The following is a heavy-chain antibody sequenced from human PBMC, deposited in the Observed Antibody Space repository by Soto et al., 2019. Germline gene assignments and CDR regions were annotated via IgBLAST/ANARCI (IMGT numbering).Heavy chain of an antibody. CDR2: IYNSGST. J-gene: IGHJ4*02. D-gene: IGHD1-26*01. Sequence: SETLSLTCTVSGDSISSGDYYWSWIRQPPGKGLEWIGYIYNSGSTYYNPSLKSRVTISLDTSKNRFSLKLSSVTAADTAVYYCARQWGYHIHYSGPAPLVTVSS. V-gene: IGHV4-30-4*01. CDR1: GDSISSGDYY. CDR3: ARQWGYHIHY.